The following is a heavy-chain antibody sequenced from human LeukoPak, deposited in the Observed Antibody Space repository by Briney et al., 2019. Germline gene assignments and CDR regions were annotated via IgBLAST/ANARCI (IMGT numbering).Heavy chain of an antibody. CDR1: GYSFSTYW. D-gene: IGHD3-16*01. V-gene: IGHV5-51*01. J-gene: IGHJ5*02. CDR2: VYLDDSRA. Sequence: GESLKISCKASGYSFSTYWIGWVRQMPGKGLEWMGFVYLDDSRASNSPSFQGQVTLSADKSISTAYLEWSSLTDSDTGVYFCARRNPTGGDYFDPWGQGTLVTVSS. CDR3: ARRNPTGGDYFDP.